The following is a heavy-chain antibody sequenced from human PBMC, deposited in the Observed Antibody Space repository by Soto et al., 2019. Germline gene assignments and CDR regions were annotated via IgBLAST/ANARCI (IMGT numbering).Heavy chain of an antibody. Sequence: QVQLQQWGAGLLKPSETLSLNCAVTGGSLSGYYWSWIRQPPGKGLERIGEVKDGGHTNYGPSLRGRVTISSDTSSNQFSLRLNSVTAADTGVYYCARGQEGVVATHWDQGSLVTVSS. J-gene: IGHJ4*02. CDR1: GGSLSGYY. CDR3: ARGQEGVVATH. CDR2: VKDGGHT. V-gene: IGHV4-34*01. D-gene: IGHD5-12*01.